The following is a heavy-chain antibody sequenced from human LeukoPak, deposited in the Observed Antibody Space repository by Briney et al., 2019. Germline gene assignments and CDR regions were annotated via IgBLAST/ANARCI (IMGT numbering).Heavy chain of an antibody. CDR1: GFTFSSYA. CDR3: AKYCNRSNCYLRWLDP. D-gene: IGHD2-2*01. CDR2: ISGSGGSQ. V-gene: IGHV3-23*01. Sequence: GGTLRLSCAASGFTFSSYAMSWVSQAPGKGLEWVSTISGSGGSQYYPDSVKGRLTISRDNSRDTLYLQMSSLRAEDTAIYYCAKYCNRSNCYLRWLDPWGQGTLVSVSS. J-gene: IGHJ5*02.